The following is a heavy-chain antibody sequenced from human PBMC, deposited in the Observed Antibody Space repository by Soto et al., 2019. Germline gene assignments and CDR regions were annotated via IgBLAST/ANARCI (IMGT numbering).Heavy chain of an antibody. V-gene: IGHV3-30*03. CDR2: ISYDGNTQ. D-gene: IGHD2-21*02. Sequence: QVQLVESGGGVVQPGRSLRLSCEASGFTFNTSGMHWVRQAPDKRLQWVAVISYDGNTQYYGDSVKGRFTISRDNAKSTLYLQMDSLKTEDTSVYYCATQARVTDSAYYGMDVWGQGTTVTVSS. CDR3: ATQARVTDSAYYGMDV. CDR1: GFTFNTSG. J-gene: IGHJ6*02.